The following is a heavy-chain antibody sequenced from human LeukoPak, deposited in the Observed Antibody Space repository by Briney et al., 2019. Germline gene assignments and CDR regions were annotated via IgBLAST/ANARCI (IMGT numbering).Heavy chain of an antibody. V-gene: IGHV1-8*01. CDR1: GYSFTSYD. CDR2: IDPNNGNT. Sequence: ASVKVSCKTSGYSFTSYDLNWVRQAPGQGLEWMGWIDPNNGNTGYAQKFQGRVTMTRNTSIDTAYMELSSLRSEDTAVYYCARLPGYFGASWGQGTLVTVSS. J-gene: IGHJ5*02. CDR3: ARLPGYFGAS. D-gene: IGHD2/OR15-2a*01.